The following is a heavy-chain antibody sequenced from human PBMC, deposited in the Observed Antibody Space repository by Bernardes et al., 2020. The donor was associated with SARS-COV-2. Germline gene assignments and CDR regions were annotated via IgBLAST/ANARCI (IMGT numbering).Heavy chain of an antibody. CDR3: ARDLSHLVRRGFDL. Sequence: SETLSLTCTVSGGSIGSYYWAWIRQPPGKGLEWIGYIYYSGSTNYNPSLKSRVTISVDRSQNQLSLNLSSVTHADTAVYYCARDLSHLVRRGFDLWGRGTLVTVSS. V-gene: IGHV4-59*01. CDR1: GGSIGSYY. J-gene: IGHJ2*01. CDR2: IYYSGST. D-gene: IGHD3-10*01.